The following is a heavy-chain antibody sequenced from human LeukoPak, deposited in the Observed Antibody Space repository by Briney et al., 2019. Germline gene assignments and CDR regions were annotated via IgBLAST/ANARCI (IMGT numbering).Heavy chain of an antibody. CDR1: GGSFSGYY. J-gene: IGHJ4*02. CDR3: ARRGYCSSTSCRRFDY. D-gene: IGHD2-2*03. CDR2: INHSGST. V-gene: IGHV4-34*01. Sequence: SETLSLTCAVYGGSFSGYYWSWIRQPPGKGLEWIGEINHSGSTNYNPSLKSRVTISVDTSKNQFSLKLSSVTAADTAVYYCARRGYCSSTSCRRFDYWGQGTLVTVSS.